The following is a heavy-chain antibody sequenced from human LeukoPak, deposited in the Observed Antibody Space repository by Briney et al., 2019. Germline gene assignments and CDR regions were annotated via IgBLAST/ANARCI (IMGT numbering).Heavy chain of an antibody. CDR1: GFRFNSYG. V-gene: IGHV3-30*03. D-gene: IGHD6-13*01. CDR3: ARDLIAVADTGYFQH. Sequence: GGSLRLSCAASGFRFNSYGMTWVRLAPGKGLEWVAVISYDGSYKYYADSVKGRFTISRDNSKNTLFLQMNSLRTEDTAVFYCARDLIAVADTGYFQHWGQGTLVTVSS. J-gene: IGHJ1*01. CDR2: ISYDGSYK.